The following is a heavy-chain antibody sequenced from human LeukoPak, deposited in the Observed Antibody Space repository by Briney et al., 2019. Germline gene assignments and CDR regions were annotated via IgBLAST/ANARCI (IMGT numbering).Heavy chain of an antibody. D-gene: IGHD2-15*01. CDR3: ARARRGSNTYYYGMDV. CDR2: IYHSGST. J-gene: IGHJ6*04. Sequence: SETLSLTCAVSGGSISNGGYSWMWMRQPPGKGLEWIGYIYHSGSTYYNPSLKSRVTISVDRSKNPYSLKLSSVTAADTAVYYCARARRGSNTYYYGMDVWGKGTTVTGSS. CDR1: GGSISNGGYS. V-gene: IGHV4-30-2*01.